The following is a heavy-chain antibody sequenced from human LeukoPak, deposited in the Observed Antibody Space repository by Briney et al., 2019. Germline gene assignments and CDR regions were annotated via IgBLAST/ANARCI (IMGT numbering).Heavy chain of an antibody. Sequence: ASVKVSCKASGYTFTSYYMHWVRQAPGQGLEWMGWISAYNGNTNYVQKFQGRVTMTTDTSTTTAYMELRSLRSDDTAVYYCARDIPYYDSSGYYSPLFGYWGQGTLVTVSS. J-gene: IGHJ4*02. D-gene: IGHD3-22*01. CDR2: ISAYNGNT. CDR3: ARDIPYYDSSGYYSPLFGY. CDR1: GYTFTSYY. V-gene: IGHV1-18*04.